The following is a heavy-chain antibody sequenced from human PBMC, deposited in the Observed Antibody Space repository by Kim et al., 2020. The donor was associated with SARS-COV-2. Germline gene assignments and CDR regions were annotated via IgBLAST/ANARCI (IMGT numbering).Heavy chain of an antibody. CDR3: AKDNGGWLRFDY. V-gene: IGHV3-30*18. Sequence: GGSLRLSCAASGFTFSSYGMHWVRQAPGKGLEWVAVISYDGSNKYYADSVKGRFTISRDNSKNTLYLQMNSLRAEDTAVYYCAKDNGGWLRFDYWGQGTLVTVSS. J-gene: IGHJ4*02. D-gene: IGHD5-12*01. CDR1: GFTFSSYG. CDR2: ISYDGSNK.